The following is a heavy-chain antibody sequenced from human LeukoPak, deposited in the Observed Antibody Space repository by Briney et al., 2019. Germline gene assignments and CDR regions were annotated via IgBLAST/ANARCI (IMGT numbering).Heavy chain of an antibody. CDR3: ARELDDSSGQTQIDY. CDR2: IYYSGST. J-gene: IGHJ4*02. CDR1: GGSISSGDYY. Sequence: SQTLSHTCTVSGGSISSGDYYWSWIRQPPGKGLEWIGYIYYSGSTYYNPSLKSRVTISVDTSKNQFSLKLSSVTAADTAVYYCARELDDSSGQTQIDYWGQGTLVTVSS. D-gene: IGHD3-22*01. V-gene: IGHV4-30-4*01.